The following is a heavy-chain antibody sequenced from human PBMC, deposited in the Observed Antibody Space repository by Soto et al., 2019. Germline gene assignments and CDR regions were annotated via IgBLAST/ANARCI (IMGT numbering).Heavy chain of an antibody. D-gene: IGHD3-3*01. CDR2: ISNDGSNY. V-gene: IGHV3-30-3*01. Sequence: QVQLVESGGGVVQPGRSLRLSCAASGFTFTSYAMHWVRQAPGKGLEWVAVISNDGSNYYYADSVRGRFTISRDNTKNTLFLQMSSMRGADSGVYSCARGTTLAIFDYGMDVWGQGTTVTVSS. J-gene: IGHJ6*02. CDR3: ARGTTLAIFDYGMDV. CDR1: GFTFTSYA.